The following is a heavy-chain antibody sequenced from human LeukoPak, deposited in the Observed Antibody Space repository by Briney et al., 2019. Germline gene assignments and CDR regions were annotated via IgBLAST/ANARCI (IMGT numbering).Heavy chain of an antibody. J-gene: IGHJ4*02. CDR2: ISGLSSYT. CDR3: GRAFPPLRTSSAGDL. D-gene: IGHD3-16*01. V-gene: IGHV3-21*01. CDR1: GFTVSSNY. Sequence: GGSLRDSCAASGFTVSSNYMNWVRQAPGKGLEWVSSISGLSSYTYYGESVKGRFSISRDNAKNSLYLQMNSLGAEDTATYYCGRAFPPLRTSSAGDLWGQGILVTVSS.